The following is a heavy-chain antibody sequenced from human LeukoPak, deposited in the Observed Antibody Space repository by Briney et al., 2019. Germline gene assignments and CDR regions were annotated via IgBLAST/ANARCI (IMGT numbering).Heavy chain of an antibody. D-gene: IGHD3-10*01. J-gene: IGHJ6*02. V-gene: IGHV3-23*01. Sequence: PGGSLRLSCAASGFTFSSYAMSWVRQAPGKGLEWVSAISGSGGSTYYADSVKGRFTISRDNSKNTLYLQMNSLRAEDTAVYYCARVTMVRGVKYGMDVWGQGTTVTVSS. CDR2: ISGSGGST. CDR1: GFTFSSYA. CDR3: ARVTMVRGVKYGMDV.